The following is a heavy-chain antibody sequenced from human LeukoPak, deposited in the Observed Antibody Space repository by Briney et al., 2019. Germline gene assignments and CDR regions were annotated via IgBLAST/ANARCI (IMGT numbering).Heavy chain of an antibody. CDR3: ARVVDSSGYYSSQTEVY. Sequence: GSLRLSCAASGFTFSSYGMHWVRQAPGKGLEWVAFIRYDGSNKYYADSVKGRFTISRDNSKNTLYLQMNSLRAEDTAVYYCARVVDSSGYYSSQTEVYWGQGTLVTVSS. J-gene: IGHJ4*02. V-gene: IGHV3-30*02. CDR1: GFTFSSYG. D-gene: IGHD3-22*01. CDR2: IRYDGSNK.